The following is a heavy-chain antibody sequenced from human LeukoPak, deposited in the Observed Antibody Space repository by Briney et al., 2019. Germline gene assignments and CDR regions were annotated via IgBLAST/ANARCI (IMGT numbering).Heavy chain of an antibody. CDR3: AKGGPHYGSGSYYAFDY. CDR2: ISDDGNNK. Sequence: GGSLRLSCAASGFTFSSYGMHWVRQAPGKGLEWVTVISDDGNNKYFADSVKGRFTISRDNSKNTLYLQMNSLRTEDTAVYYCAKGGPHYGSGSYYAFDYWGQEPWSPSPQ. J-gene: IGHJ4*01. D-gene: IGHD3-10*01. CDR1: GFTFSSYG. V-gene: IGHV3-30*18.